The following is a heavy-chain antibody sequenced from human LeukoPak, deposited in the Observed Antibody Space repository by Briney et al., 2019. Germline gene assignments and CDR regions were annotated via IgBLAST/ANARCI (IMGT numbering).Heavy chain of an antibody. J-gene: IGHJ4*02. CDR3: ARGLLIGGFDY. Sequence: GGSLRLSCAASGFTFSSYGMHWVRQAPGKGLEWVAVIWYDGSNKYYADSVKGRFTISRDNTKNTLYLQMNSLRAEDTAVYYCARGLLIGGFDYWGQGTLVTVSS. D-gene: IGHD2-15*01. CDR1: GFTFSSYG. CDR2: IWYDGSNK. V-gene: IGHV3-33*01.